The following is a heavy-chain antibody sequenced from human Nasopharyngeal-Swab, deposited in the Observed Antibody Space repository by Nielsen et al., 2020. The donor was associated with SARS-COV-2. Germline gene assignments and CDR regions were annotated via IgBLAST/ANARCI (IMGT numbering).Heavy chain of an antibody. Sequence: VRQAPGKGLACVAFIRYDGSNKYYADSVKGRFTISRDNSKNTLYLQMNSLRAEDTAVYYCAKGPATVVTGWLFHYFDYWGQGTPVTVSS. J-gene: IGHJ4*02. CDR3: AKGPATVVTGWLFHYFDY. D-gene: IGHD4-23*01. CDR2: IRYDGSNK. V-gene: IGHV3-30*02.